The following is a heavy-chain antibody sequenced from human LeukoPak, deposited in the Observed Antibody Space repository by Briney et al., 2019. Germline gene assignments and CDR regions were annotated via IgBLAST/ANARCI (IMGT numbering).Heavy chain of an antibody. CDR2: IYYSGST. Sequence: SETLSLTCTVSGGSISSYYWSWIRQPPGKGLEWIGYIYYSGSTNYNPSLKSRVTISVDTSKNQFSLKLSSVTAADTAVYYCARGSGSYWFDSWGQGTLVTVSS. CDR1: GGSISSYY. V-gene: IGHV4-59*01. J-gene: IGHJ5*01. CDR3: ARGSGSYWFDS. D-gene: IGHD1-26*01.